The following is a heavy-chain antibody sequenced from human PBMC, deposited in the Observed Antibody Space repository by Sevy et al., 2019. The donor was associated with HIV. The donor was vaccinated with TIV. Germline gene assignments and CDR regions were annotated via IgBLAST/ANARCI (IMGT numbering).Heavy chain of an antibody. D-gene: IGHD3-9*01. V-gene: IGHV3-21*01. CDR3: ARDTTYYDILTGHSPFDY. J-gene: IGHJ4*02. Sequence: GGSLRLSCAASGFTFSSYCMNWVRQAPGKGLEWVSSISSSSSYIYYADSVKGRFTISRDNAKNSLYLQMNSLRAEDTAVYYCARDTTYYDILTGHSPFDYWGQGTLVTVSS. CDR1: GFTFSSYC. CDR2: ISSSSSYI.